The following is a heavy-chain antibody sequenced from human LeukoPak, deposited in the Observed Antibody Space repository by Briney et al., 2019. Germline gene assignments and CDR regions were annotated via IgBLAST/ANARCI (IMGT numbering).Heavy chain of an antibody. D-gene: IGHD6-13*01. J-gene: IGHJ4*02. Sequence: SGGSLRLSCVASGFTVTNARMSWVRQAPGKGREWVGRIKSKTDSGTTDYATPVKGRFTISRDDSRNTLYLEMNSLKTEDTAVYYCTTETGYSTSWYAYYFDYWGQGTLVTVSS. CDR2: IKSKTDSGTT. V-gene: IGHV3-15*01. CDR1: GFTVTNAR. CDR3: TTETGYSTSWYAYYFDY.